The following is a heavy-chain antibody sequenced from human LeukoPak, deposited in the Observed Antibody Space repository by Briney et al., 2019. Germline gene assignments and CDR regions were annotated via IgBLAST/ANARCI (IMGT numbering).Heavy chain of an antibody. J-gene: IGHJ4*02. CDR3: ARVSVYYDFWSGYYPTFDY. Sequence: PSETLSLTCAVYGGSFSGYYWSWVRQPPGKGLEWIGEIYHSGSTNYNPSLKSRVTISVDKSKNQFSLKLSSVTAADTAVYYCARVSVYYDFWSGYYPTFDYWGQGTLVTVSS. CDR1: GGSFSGYY. V-gene: IGHV4-34*01. CDR2: IYHSGST. D-gene: IGHD3-3*01.